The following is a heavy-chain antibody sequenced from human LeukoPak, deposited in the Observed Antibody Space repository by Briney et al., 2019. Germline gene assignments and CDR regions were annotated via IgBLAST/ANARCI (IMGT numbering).Heavy chain of an antibody. Sequence: GGSLRLSCAASGFTFSSYAMSWVRQAPGKGLEWVSAISGSGGSTYYADSVKGRFTISRDNSKNTLYLQMNSLRAEDTAVYYCAKDPAERGYSFYFDYWGQGTLVTVSS. D-gene: IGHD5-18*01. CDR3: AKDPAERGYSFYFDY. CDR1: GFTFSSYA. CDR2: ISGSGGST. V-gene: IGHV3-23*01. J-gene: IGHJ4*02.